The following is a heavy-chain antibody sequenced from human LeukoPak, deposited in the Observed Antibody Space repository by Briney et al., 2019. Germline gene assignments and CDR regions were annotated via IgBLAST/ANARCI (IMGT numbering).Heavy chain of an antibody. V-gene: IGHV3-21*01. J-gene: IGHJ4*02. CDR2: ISSSSSYI. CDR1: GFTFSSHS. CDR3: ATLPGIMSHGRFDY. D-gene: IGHD3-10*01. Sequence: GGSLRLSCAASGFTFSSHSMNWVRQAPGKGLEWVSSISSSSSYIYYADSVKGRFTISRDNAKNSLYLQMNSLRAEDTAVYYCATLPGIMSHGRFDYWGQGTLVTVSS.